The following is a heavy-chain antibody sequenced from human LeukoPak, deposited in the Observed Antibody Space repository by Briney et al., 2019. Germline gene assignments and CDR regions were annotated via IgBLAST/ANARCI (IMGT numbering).Heavy chain of an antibody. J-gene: IGHJ4*02. CDR2: IYYSGST. CDR3: ARKEAARQFDY. CDR1: GGSISSSSYY. Sequence: SETLSLTCTVSGGSISSSSYYWGWLRQPPGKGLEWIGSIYYSGSTYYNPSLKSRVTISVDTSKNQFSLKLSSVTAADTAVYYCARKEAARQFDYWGQGTLVTVSS. D-gene: IGHD6-6*01. V-gene: IGHV4-39*07.